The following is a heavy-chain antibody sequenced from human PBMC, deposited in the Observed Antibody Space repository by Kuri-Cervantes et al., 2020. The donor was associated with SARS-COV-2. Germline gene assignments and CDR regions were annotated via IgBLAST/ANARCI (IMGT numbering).Heavy chain of an antibody. CDR3: TRYDFWSGYYMDV. CDR1: GFTFSDHY. J-gene: IGHJ6*03. V-gene: IGHV3-49*04. D-gene: IGHD3-3*01. CDR2: IRSKAYGGTT. Sequence: GESLKISCAASGFTFSDHYMDWVRQAPGKGLEWVGFIRSKAYGGTTEYAASVKGRFTISRDDSKSIAYLQMNSLKTEDTAVYYCTRYDFWSGYYMDVWGKGTTVTVSS.